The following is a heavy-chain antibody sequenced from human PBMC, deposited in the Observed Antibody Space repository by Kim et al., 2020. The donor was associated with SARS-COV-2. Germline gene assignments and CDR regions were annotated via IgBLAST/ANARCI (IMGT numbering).Heavy chain of an antibody. CDR3: ARDGGHNGSGGYLNH. Sequence: SETLSLTCTVSGGSISSYYWSWIRQPPGKRLEWIGYIFYTGSTNYNPSLKSRVTISVDTSKNQISLKLSPGTAADTAAYFCARDGGHNGSGGYLNHLGQG. CDR1: GGSISSYY. V-gene: IGHV4-59*12. D-gene: IGHD3-16*01. CDR2: IFYTGST. J-gene: IGHJ4*02.